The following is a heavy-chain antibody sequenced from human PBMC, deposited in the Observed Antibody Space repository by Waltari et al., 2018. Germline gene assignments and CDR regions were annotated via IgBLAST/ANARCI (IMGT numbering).Heavy chain of an antibody. Sequence: EVQLVESGGGLVQPGGSLRLSCAASGFTLSKYWMHWARQAPGKGLVWVSRINEDGKTTTYADSVKGRFTISRDNAKNTMYLQMKSLRPEDTAVYFCARDLAGRDDSWGQGTLVTVSS. V-gene: IGHV3-74*03. CDR3: ARDLAGRDDS. CDR1: GFTLSKYW. CDR2: INEDGKTT. J-gene: IGHJ5*01. D-gene: IGHD6-19*01.